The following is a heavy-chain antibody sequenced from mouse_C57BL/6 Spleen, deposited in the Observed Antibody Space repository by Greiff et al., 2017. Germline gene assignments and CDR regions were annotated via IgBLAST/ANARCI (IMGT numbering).Heavy chain of an antibody. Sequence: VQLKESGPELVKPGASVKIPCKASGYTFTDYNMDWVKQSHGKSLEWIGDINPNNGGTIYNQKFKGKATLTVDKSSSTAYMELRSLTSEDTAVYYCARWYDGGFAYWGQGTLVTVSA. CDR1: GYTFTDYN. D-gene: IGHD2-14*01. J-gene: IGHJ3*01. CDR2: INPNNGGT. V-gene: IGHV1-18*01. CDR3: ARWYDGGFAY.